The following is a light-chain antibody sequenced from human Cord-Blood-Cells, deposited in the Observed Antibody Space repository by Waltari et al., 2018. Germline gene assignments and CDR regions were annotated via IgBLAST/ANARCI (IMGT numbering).Light chain of an antibody. CDR2: EKN. Sequence: QSVLTQPPSVSAAPGQKVTISCSGSSSNIGNNYVSCYQQLPGTAPKLLIYEKNKRPSGITDRFSGSKSGTSATLGITGLQTGDEADYYCGTWDSSLSAGVFGGGTKLTVL. CDR1: SSNIGNNY. J-gene: IGLJ3*02. CDR3: GTWDSSLSAGV. V-gene: IGLV1-51*02.